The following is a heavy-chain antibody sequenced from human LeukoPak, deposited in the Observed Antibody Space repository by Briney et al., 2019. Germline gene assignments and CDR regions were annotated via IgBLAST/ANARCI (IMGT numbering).Heavy chain of an antibody. V-gene: IGHV4-59*01. Sequence: NPSETLSLTCTVSGGSISSYYWSWIRQPPGKGLEWIGYIYYSGSTNYNPSLKSRVTISVDTSKNQFSLKLSSVTAADTAVYYCAGHSSSWYNWFDPWGQGTLVTVSS. CDR3: AGHSSSWYNWFDP. D-gene: IGHD6-13*01. J-gene: IGHJ5*02. CDR1: GGSISSYY. CDR2: IYYSGST.